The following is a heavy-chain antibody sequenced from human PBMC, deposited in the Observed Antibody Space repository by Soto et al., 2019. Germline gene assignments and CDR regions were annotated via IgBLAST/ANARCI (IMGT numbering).Heavy chain of an antibody. V-gene: IGHV1-8*01. J-gene: IGHJ6*02. Sequence: QVQLVQSGAEVKKPGASVKVSCKASGNTFTSNEINWVRQATGQGLEWMGWMNPNSGNTGYAQKFQDRVTMTRNTPRGTAYREVSRLRSEDTAVYYCARVRGGDYGMDVWGQGTTVTVSS. D-gene: IGHD3-16*01. CDR1: GNTFTSNE. CDR2: MNPNSGNT. CDR3: ARVRGGDYGMDV.